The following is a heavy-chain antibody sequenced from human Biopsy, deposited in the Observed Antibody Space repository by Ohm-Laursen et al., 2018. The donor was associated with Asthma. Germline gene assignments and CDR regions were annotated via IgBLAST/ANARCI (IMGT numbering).Heavy chain of an antibody. D-gene: IGHD6-13*01. CDR2: ILFDGRKI. Sequence: SLRLSCAAPGLNFHNYGMNWVRRAPGKGLEWVAQILFDGRKINYPDSVKGRLTISRDNSKNMVYLQMNSLRPEDTAVYYCAKDRVAGRSYYFDYWGQGSLVSVSS. CDR1: GLNFHNYG. CDR3: AKDRVAGRSYYFDY. V-gene: IGHV3-30*18. J-gene: IGHJ4*02.